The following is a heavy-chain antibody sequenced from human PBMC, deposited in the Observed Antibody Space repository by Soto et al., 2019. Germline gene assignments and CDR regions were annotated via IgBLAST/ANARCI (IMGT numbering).Heavy chain of an antibody. CDR3: ARGRSMRPGITIFGVVSPRYYYYGMDV. J-gene: IGHJ6*02. Sequence: GASVKVSCKASGYTFTSYDINWVRQATGQGLEWMGWMNPNSGNTGYAQKFQGRVTMTRNTSISTAYMELSSLRSEDTAVYYCARGRSMRPGITIFGVVSPRYYYYGMDVWGQGTTVTVS. CDR1: GYTFTSYD. V-gene: IGHV1-8*01. CDR2: MNPNSGNT. D-gene: IGHD3-3*01.